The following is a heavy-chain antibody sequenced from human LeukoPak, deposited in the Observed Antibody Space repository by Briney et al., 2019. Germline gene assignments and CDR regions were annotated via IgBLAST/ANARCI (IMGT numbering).Heavy chain of an antibody. V-gene: IGHV4-4*07. CDR3: ARDSQDYDFWSGSGYYGMDV. Sequence: SETLSLTCPVSGGSISSYYWSWIRQPAGKGLEWIGRIYTSGSTNYNPSLKSRVTMSVDTSKNQFSLKLSSVTAADTAVYYCARDSQDYDFWSGSGYYGMDVWGQGTTVTVSS. CDR1: GGSISSYY. CDR2: IYTSGST. J-gene: IGHJ6*02. D-gene: IGHD3-3*01.